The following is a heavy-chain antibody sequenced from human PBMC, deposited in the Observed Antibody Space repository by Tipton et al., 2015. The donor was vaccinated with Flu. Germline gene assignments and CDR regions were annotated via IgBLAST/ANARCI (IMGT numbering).Heavy chain of an antibody. V-gene: IGHV1-2*02. CDR1: GYTFTGHY. CDR2: INSNSGGT. D-gene: IGHD6-19*01. CDR3: ARVGYVSGWAVDD. J-gene: IGHJ4*02. Sequence: QLVQSGAEVKKPGASVKVFCKASGYTFTGHYIHWVRQAPGQGLEWMGWINSNSGGTNYAQNFQGRITMTRDTSITTAYMDLSRLRYDDTAIYYCARVGYVSGWAVDDWGQGTQVTVSS.